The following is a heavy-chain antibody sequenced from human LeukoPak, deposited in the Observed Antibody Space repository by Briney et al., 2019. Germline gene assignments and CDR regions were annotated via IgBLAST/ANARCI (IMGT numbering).Heavy chain of an antibody. CDR1: GGTFSSYA. D-gene: IGHD2-2*01. Sequence: SVTVSCKASGGTFSSYAISWVRQAPGQGLEWMGRIIPIFGIANYAQKFQGRVTITAGKSTSTAYMELSSLRSEDTAVYYCARRRDIVVVPAAVSDAFDIWGQGTMVTVSS. CDR3: ARRRDIVVVPAAVSDAFDI. CDR2: IIPIFGIA. J-gene: IGHJ3*02. V-gene: IGHV1-69*10.